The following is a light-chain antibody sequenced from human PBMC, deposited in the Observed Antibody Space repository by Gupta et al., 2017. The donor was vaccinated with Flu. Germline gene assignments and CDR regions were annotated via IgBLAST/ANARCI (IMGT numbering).Light chain of an antibody. CDR2: DDS. CDR1: NIGSKS. CDR3: PGWNISSDALRV. J-gene: IGLJ2*01. Sequence: SYVLTQPPSVSVAPGQTAKVTCGGDNIGSKSVHWYQQRPGQAPVLVVDDDSDRPSGIHERFSGDTDGNTATLNISKVEDGDEAEYYWPGWNISSDALRVVGGGTKLTVL. V-gene: IGLV3-21*02.